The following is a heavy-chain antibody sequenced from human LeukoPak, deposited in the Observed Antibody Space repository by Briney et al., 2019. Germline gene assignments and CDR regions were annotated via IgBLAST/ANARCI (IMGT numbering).Heavy chain of an antibody. CDR1: GFTFSSYW. CDR3: ARDTRNTGTYYDFWSGYQSTDAFDI. Sequence: PGGSLRLSCAASGFTFSSYWMHWVRQAPGKGLVWVSRINSDGRSTSYADSVKGRFTISRDNAKNTLYLQMNSLRAEDTAVYYCARDTRNTGTYYDFWSGYQSTDAFDIWGQGTMVTVSS. D-gene: IGHD3-3*01. V-gene: IGHV3-74*01. J-gene: IGHJ3*02. CDR2: INSDGRST.